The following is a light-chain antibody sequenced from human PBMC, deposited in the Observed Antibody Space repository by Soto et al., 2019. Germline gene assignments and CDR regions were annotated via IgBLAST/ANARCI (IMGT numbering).Light chain of an antibody. V-gene: IGKV3-20*01. CDR1: QSVSSSY. J-gene: IGKJ1*01. CDR3: QQYGSSPTWT. CDR2: GAS. Sequence: EIVMTQSPPTLSVSPGVRATLSCRSSQSVSSSYLAWYQQKPGQAPRLIXYGASTRATGIPDRFSGSGSGTDFTLTISRLEPEDSAVYYCQQYGSSPTWTFGQGTKVDIK.